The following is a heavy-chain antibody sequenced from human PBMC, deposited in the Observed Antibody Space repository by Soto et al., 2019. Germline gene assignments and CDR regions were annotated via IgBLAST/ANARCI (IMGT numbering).Heavy chain of an antibody. V-gene: IGHV1-3*01. J-gene: IGHJ5*02. CDR2: INAGNGNT. D-gene: IGHD6-13*01. CDR1: GYTFTSYA. CDR3: ARDQQLVRFWFDP. Sequence: ASVKVSCKASGYTFTSYAMHWVRQAPGQRLEWMGWINAGNGNTKYSQKFQGRVTITRDTSASTAYMELSSLRSEDTAVYYCARDQQLVRFWFDPWGQGTLVTVSS.